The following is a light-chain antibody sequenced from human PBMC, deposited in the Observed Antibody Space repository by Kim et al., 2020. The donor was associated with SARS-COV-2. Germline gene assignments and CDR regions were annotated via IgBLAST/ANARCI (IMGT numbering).Light chain of an antibody. V-gene: IGLV3-21*04. CDR3: QVWDSSSDHVV. Sequence: APGKTARITCGGNNIGTKAVHWYQQEPGQAPVLVIYYDSDRPSGIPERFSGSNSRDTATLTISRVEAGDEADYYCQVWDSSSDHVVFGGGTQLTVL. CDR1: NIGTKA. J-gene: IGLJ2*01. CDR2: YDS.